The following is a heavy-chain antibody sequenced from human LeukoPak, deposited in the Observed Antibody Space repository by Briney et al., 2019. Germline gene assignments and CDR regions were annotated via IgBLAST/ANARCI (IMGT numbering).Heavy chain of an antibody. CDR3: AKRAVGATTFVEYFQH. V-gene: IGHV3-23*01. CDR1: GFTFSNYA. D-gene: IGHD1-26*01. CDR2: ISGSGGST. Sequence: GGSLRLSCAASGFTFSNYAMSWVRQAPGKGLEWVSAISGSGGSTYYADSVKGRFTISRDNSKNTLYLQMNSLRAEDTAVYYCAKRAVGATTFVEYFQHWGQGTLVTVSS. J-gene: IGHJ1*01.